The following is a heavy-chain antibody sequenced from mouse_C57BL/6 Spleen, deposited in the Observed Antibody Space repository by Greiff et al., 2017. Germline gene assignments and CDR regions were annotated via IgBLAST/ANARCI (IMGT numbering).Heavy chain of an antibody. D-gene: IGHD4-1*01. Sequence: VQLKQSGPELVKPGASVKISCKASGYSFTGYYMHWVQQSSEKSLEWIGEINPSTGGTSYNQKFKGKATLTVDKSSSTAYMQLKSLTSEDSAVXYCARSEAGTGGFDYWGKGTTLTVSS. CDR1: GYSFTGYY. CDR3: ARSEAGTGGFDY. V-gene: IGHV1-43*01. CDR2: INPSTGGT. J-gene: IGHJ2*01.